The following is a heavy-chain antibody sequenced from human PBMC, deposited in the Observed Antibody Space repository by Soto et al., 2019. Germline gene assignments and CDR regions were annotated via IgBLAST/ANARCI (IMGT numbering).Heavy chain of an antibody. CDR3: AKGRRGQAATTGFDY. V-gene: IGHV3-30*18. CDR2: ISYDGSNK. D-gene: IGHD1-26*01. Sequence: GGSLRLSCAASGFTFSSYGMHWVRQAPGKGLEWVAVISYDGSNKYYADSVKGRFTISRDNSKNTLYLQMNSLRAEDTAVYYCAKGRRGQAATTGFDYWGQGTLVTVSS. CDR1: GFTFSSYG. J-gene: IGHJ4*02.